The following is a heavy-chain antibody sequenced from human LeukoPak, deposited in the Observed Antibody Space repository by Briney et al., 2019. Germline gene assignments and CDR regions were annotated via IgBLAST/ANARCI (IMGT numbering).Heavy chain of an antibody. Sequence: ASETLSLTCTVSGDSISSSSYYWDWIRQPPGKGLEWIGNVYYSANTYYNPSLKSRVTISVDASKNQFSLKLSSVTAADTAIYYCARHSRSAYSGYENAFDIWGQETVVTVSS. D-gene: IGHD5-12*01. CDR1: GDSISSSSYY. CDR3: ARHSRSAYSGYENAFDI. J-gene: IGHJ3*02. CDR2: VYYSANT. V-gene: IGHV4-39*01.